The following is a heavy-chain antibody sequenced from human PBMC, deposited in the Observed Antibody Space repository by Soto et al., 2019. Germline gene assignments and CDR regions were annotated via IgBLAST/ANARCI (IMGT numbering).Heavy chain of an antibody. V-gene: IGHV3-21*01. J-gene: IGHJ4*02. CDR1: GFTFSSYS. CDR3: ARGPRLEQWLIMY. CDR2: ISSSSSYI. D-gene: IGHD6-19*01. Sequence: EVQLVESGGGLVKPGGSLRLSCAASGFTFSSYSMNWVRQAPGKGLEWVSSISSSSSYIYYADSVKGRFTISRDNAKNSLDLQMNSLRAEDTAVYYCARGPRLEQWLIMYWGQGTLVTVSS.